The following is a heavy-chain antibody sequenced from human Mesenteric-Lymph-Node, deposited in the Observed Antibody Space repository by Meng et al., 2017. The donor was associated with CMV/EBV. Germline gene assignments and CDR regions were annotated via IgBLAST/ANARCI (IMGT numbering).Heavy chain of an antibody. CDR2: IDCDDDK. Sequence: SVPTLVNPTQTLTLTCTLSGFSLTTTGMRLSWIRQPPGKVLEWVSLIDCDDDKFYSPSLKSMLTVTKYTSKNQVVLTMTNMDPVDTATYYCAHRTPGQSVNFDYWGQETLVTVSS. CDR1: GFSLTTTGMR. J-gene: IGHJ4*02. CDR3: AHRTPGQSVNFDY. V-gene: IGHV2-5*08. D-gene: IGHD5/OR15-5a*01.